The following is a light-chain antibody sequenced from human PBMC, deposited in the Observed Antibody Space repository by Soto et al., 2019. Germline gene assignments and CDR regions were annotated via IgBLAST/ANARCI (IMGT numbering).Light chain of an antibody. J-gene: IGLJ1*01. V-gene: IGLV2-14*01. CDR2: EVT. CDR3: SSYTNINTRACV. Sequence: QSALTQPASVSGSPGQSITISCTGTSGDTGSYNRVSWYQHHPGKAPKLIIYEVTDRPSGVSNRFSGSKSGNTASLTISGLQAEDEAEYYCSSYTNINTRACVFGTGTKLTVL. CDR1: SGDTGSYNR.